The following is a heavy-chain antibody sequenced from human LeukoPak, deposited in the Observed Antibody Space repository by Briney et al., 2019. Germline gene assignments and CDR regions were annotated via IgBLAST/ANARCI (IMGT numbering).Heavy chain of an antibody. CDR1: GGSFSGYY. CDR3: ARVVPAAIRAFDI. V-gene: IGHV4-34*01. J-gene: IGHJ3*02. Sequence: SETLSLTCAVYGGSFSGYYWSWIRQPPGKGLEWIGENNHSGSTNYNPSLKSRVTISVDTSKNQFSLKLGSVTAADTAVYYCARVVPAAIRAFDIWGQGTMVTVSS. CDR2: NNHSGST. D-gene: IGHD2-2*01.